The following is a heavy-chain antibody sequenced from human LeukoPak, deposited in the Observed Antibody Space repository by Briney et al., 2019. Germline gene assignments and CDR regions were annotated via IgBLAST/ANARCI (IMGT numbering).Heavy chain of an antibody. V-gene: IGHV1-24*01. CDR2: FDPEDGET. D-gene: IGHD3-22*01. J-gene: IGHJ4*02. CDR1: GYTLTELS. Sequence: GASVKVSCKVSGYTLTELSMHWVRQALGKGLEWMGGFDPEDGETIYAQKFQGRVTMTEDTSTDTAYMELSSLRSEDTAVYYCAMGDSSGYYSFDYWGQGTLVTVSS. CDR3: AMGDSSGYYSFDY.